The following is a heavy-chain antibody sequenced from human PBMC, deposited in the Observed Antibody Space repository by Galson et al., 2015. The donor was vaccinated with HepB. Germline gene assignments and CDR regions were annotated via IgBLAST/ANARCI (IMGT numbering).Heavy chain of an antibody. D-gene: IGHD6-19*01. CDR2: IYYSGST. CDR3: AREFRSRGSGWASGWFDP. CDR1: GGSISSYY. V-gene: IGHV4-59*01. J-gene: IGHJ5*02. Sequence: LSLTCTVSGGSISSYYWSWIRQPPGKGLEWIGYIYYSGSTNYNPSLKSRVTISVDTSKNQFSLKLSSVTAADTAVYYCAREFRSRGSGWASGWFDPWGQGTLVTVSS.